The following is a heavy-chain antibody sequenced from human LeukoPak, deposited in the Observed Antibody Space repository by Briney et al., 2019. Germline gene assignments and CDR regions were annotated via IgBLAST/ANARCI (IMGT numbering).Heavy chain of an antibody. J-gene: IGHJ4*02. D-gene: IGHD2-2*01. Sequence: PGGSLRLSCAASGFTFSSYGMHWVRQAPGKGLGWVAFIRYDGSNKYYADSVKGRFTISRDNSKNTLYLQMNSLRAEDTAVYYCAKDGARRVVVPAAKDYWGQGTLVTVSS. V-gene: IGHV3-30*02. CDR2: IRYDGSNK. CDR1: GFTFSSYG. CDR3: AKDGARRVVVPAAKDY.